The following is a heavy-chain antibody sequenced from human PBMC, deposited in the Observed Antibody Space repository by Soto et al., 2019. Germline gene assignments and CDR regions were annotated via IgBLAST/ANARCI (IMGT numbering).Heavy chain of an antibody. D-gene: IGHD3-3*01. J-gene: IGHJ3*02. CDR3: ARAAPLRGYDFWSGYREPDAFDI. CDR1: GGSISSYY. Sequence: SETLSLTCTVSGGSISSYYWSWIRQPPGKGLEWIGYIYYSGSTNYNPSLKSRVTISVDTSKNQFSLKLSSVTAADTAVYYCARAAPLRGYDFWSGYREPDAFDIWGQGTMGTVSS. V-gene: IGHV4-59*01. CDR2: IYYSGST.